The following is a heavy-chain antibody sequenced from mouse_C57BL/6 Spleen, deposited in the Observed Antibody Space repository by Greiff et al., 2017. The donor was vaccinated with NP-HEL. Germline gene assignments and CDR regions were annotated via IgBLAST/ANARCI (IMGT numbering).Heavy chain of an antibody. CDR3: ARDARSYYGSSYGYFDV. CDR2: SRNKANDYTT. V-gene: IGHV7-1*01. Sequence: EVNLVESGGGLVQSGRSLRLSCATSGFTFSDFYMEWVRQAPGKGLEWIAASRNKANDYTTEYSASVKGRFIVSRDTSQSILYLQMNALRAEDTAIYYGARDARSYYGSSYGYFDVWGTGTTVTVSA. D-gene: IGHD1-1*01. J-gene: IGHJ1*03. CDR1: GFTFSDFY.